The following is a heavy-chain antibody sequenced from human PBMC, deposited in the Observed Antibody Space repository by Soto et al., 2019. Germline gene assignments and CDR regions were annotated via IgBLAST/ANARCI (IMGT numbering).Heavy chain of an antibody. Sequence: SETLSLTCTVSGGSISSYYWSWIRQPPGKGLEWIGYIYYSGSTNYNPSLKSRVTISVDTSKNQFSLKLSSVTAADTAVYYCARHGNTRNWFDPWGQGTLVTVSS. CDR3: ARHGNTRNWFDP. CDR1: GGSISSYY. V-gene: IGHV4-59*08. CDR2: IYYSGST. D-gene: IGHD3-3*01. J-gene: IGHJ5*02.